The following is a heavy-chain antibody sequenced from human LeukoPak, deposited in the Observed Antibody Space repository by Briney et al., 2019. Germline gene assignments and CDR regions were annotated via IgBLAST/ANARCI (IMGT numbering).Heavy chain of an antibody. D-gene: IGHD1-14*01. V-gene: IGHV3-20*04. Sequence: GGSLRLSCAASGFTFDEYGMSWVRRAPGKGLEWVSGINWNGDKTGYSDSVKGRFTISRDNAKNSLYLQMNSLKVEDTALYYCAREVGTIGYYYYYMDVWGKGTTVAVSS. CDR2: INWNGDKT. J-gene: IGHJ6*03. CDR3: AREVGTIGYYYYYMDV. CDR1: GFTFDEYG.